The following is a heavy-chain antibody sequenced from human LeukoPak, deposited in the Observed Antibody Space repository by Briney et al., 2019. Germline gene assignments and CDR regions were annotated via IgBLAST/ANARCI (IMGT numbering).Heavy chain of an antibody. CDR2: IYENGGTT. Sequence: PGGSLRLSCVGSGFTFRSHAMSWVRQAPEKGLEFVSGIYENGGTTYYADSVKGRFSISRDNSKNTLYLQMDSLRGEDTAVYYCAKYFRIGYSAHFDYWGQGALVTVSS. D-gene: IGHD2-21*01. J-gene: IGHJ4*02. CDR3: AKYFRIGYSAHFDY. CDR1: GFTFRSHA. V-gene: IGHV3-23*01.